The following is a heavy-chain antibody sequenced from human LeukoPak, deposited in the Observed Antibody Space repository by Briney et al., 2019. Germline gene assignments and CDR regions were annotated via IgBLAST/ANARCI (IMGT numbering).Heavy chain of an antibody. Sequence: PSETLSLTCTVSGGSISSSSYYWGWIRQPPGKGLEWIGSIYYSGSTYYNPSLKSRVTISVDTSKNQFSLKLSSVTAADTAVYYCARHRKVTMVRGSNFFDPWGQGTLVTVSS. CDR2: IYYSGST. J-gene: IGHJ5*02. CDR1: GGSISSSSYY. CDR3: ARHRKVTMVRGSNFFDP. D-gene: IGHD3-10*01. V-gene: IGHV4-39*01.